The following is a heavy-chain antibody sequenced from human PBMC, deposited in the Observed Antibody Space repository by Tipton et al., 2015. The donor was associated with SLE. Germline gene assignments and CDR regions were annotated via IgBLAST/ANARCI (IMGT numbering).Heavy chain of an antibody. CDR1: GGSISSYY. Sequence: TLSLTCTVSGGSISSYYWSWIRQPPGKGLEWIGYIYYSGSTNYNPSLKSRVTISVDTSKNQFSLKLSSVTAADTAVYYCARPSIAASFDYWGQGTLVTVPS. J-gene: IGHJ4*02. V-gene: IGHV4-59*08. CDR2: IYYSGST. CDR3: ARPSIAASFDY. D-gene: IGHD6-6*01.